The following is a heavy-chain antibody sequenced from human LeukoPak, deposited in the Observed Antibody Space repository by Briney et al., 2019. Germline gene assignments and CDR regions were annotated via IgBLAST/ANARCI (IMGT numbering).Heavy chain of an antibody. Sequence: GGSLRLSCAASGFNFGSYWMHWVRQAPGKGLEWVAVISYDGSNKYYADSVKGRFTISRDNSKNTLYLQMNSLRAEDTAVYYCARVDTAMVRGAFDIWGQGTMVTVSS. V-gene: IGHV3-30*03. J-gene: IGHJ3*02. CDR1: GFNFGSYW. CDR2: ISYDGSNK. D-gene: IGHD5-18*01. CDR3: ARVDTAMVRGAFDI.